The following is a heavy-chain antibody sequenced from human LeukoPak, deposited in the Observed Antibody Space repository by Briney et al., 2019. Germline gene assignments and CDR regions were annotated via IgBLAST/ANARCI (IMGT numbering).Heavy chain of an antibody. CDR1: GGSISSGDYY. D-gene: IGHD5-18*01. J-gene: IGHJ4*02. CDR2: IYYSGST. Sequence: SQTLSLTCTVSGGSISSGDYYWSWIRQPPGKGLEWIGYIYYSGSTYYNPSLKSRVTISVDTSKNQFSLKLCSVTAADTAVYYCARELYTAMAFDYWGQGTLVTVSS. V-gene: IGHV4-30-4*01. CDR3: ARELYTAMAFDY.